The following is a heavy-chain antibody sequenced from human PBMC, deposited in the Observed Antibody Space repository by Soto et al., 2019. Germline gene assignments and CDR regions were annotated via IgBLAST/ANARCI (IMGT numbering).Heavy chain of an antibody. CDR2: IYWNDDK. CDR3: AHKSSSSFGWFDP. D-gene: IGHD6-6*01. CDR1: GFSLSTPEVG. Sequence: QITLKESGPSLVEPTQPLTLTCTFSGFSLSTPEVGVGWIRQPPGKALEWLALIYWNDDKRYIPSLKNRLTITTDPSKNQVVLSMTNMDPVDPATYYSAHKSSSSFGWFDPWGQGSLVTVSS. J-gene: IGHJ5*02. V-gene: IGHV2-5*01.